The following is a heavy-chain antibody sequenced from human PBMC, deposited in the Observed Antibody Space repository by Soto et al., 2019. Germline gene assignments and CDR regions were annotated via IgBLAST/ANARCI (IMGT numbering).Heavy chain of an antibody. Sequence: EVQLVESGGTLLKPGGSLRLSCAASGFTFTNAWMHWVRQAPGKGLEWVGRIKSQTDGATTDYAAPVKGRFTISGDDSKDTLYLQLNSLNTEDTAVYYCATEFDHWGPGTLVTVSS. CDR2: IKSQTDGATT. CDR1: GFTFTNAW. J-gene: IGHJ5*02. V-gene: IGHV3-15*02. CDR3: ATEFDH.